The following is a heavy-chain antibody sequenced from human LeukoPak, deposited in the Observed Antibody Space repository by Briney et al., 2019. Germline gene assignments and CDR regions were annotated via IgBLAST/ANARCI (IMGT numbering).Heavy chain of an antibody. J-gene: IGHJ4*02. D-gene: IGHD3-10*01. CDR1: GFTFSSYA. Sequence: PGGSLRLSCTASGFTFSSYAMSWVRQSPGKGLEWVSAISNSGGSTYYADSVKGRFTISRDNSKNMLYLQMNSLRAEDTAVYYCVKELYFGEVDYWGQGTLVTVSS. V-gene: IGHV3-23*01. CDR2: ISNSGGST. CDR3: VKELYFGEVDY.